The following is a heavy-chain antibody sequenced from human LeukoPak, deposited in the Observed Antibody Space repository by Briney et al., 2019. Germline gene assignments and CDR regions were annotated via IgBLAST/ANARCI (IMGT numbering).Heavy chain of an antibody. CDR2: IYYTGRP. V-gene: IGHV4-39*01. CDR3: ARLYYYDSSGPPL. CDR1: GGSTSSSSYY. Sequence: SETLSLTCTVSGGSTSSSSYYWGWIRHPPGKGLEWIGNIYYTGRPYYNPSLKIRVTISVDTSKNQFSLKLSSVSAADTAVYYCARLYYYDSSGPPLWGQGTLVTVSS. J-gene: IGHJ4*02. D-gene: IGHD3-22*01.